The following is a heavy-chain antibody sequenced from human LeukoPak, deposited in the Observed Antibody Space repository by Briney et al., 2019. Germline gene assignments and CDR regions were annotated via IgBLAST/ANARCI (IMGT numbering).Heavy chain of an antibody. J-gene: IGHJ4*02. Sequence: SETLSLTCTVSGDSISSSYYYWGWIRQPPGKGLEWIGSIDYSGSTYHNPSLKSRVTISIDTSKNQFSLNLRSVTAADTAVYYCARRTTYYGWRPSESPSCFDYWGQGVLVTVSS. CDR1: GDSISSSYYY. V-gene: IGHV4-39*07. CDR3: ARRTTYYGWRPSESPSCFDY. CDR2: IDYSGST. D-gene: IGHD2-21*01.